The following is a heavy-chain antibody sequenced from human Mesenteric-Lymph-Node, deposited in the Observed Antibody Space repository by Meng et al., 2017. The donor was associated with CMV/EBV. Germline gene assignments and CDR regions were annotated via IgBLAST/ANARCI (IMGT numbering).Heavy chain of an antibody. D-gene: IGHD3-9*01. CDR3: ARVDYDILTGYYNVNY. CDR2: ISAYNGNT. V-gene: IGHV1-18*01. J-gene: IGHJ4*02. CDR1: GGTFSSYA. Sequence: ASVKVSCKASGGTFSSYAISWVRQAPGQGLEWMGWISAYNGNTNYAQKLQGRVTMTTDTSTSTAYMELRSLRSDDTAVYYCARVDYDILTGYYNVNYWGQGTLVTVSS.